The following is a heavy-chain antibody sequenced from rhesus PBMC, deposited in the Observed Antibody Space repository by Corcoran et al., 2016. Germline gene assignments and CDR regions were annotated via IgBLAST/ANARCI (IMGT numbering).Heavy chain of an antibody. CDR3: ATLLPGYSGSQIDY. V-gene: IGHV1-111*02. CDR1: GYTFTAYS. Sequence: EVQLVQSGAEVKTPGASVKISCKASGYTFTAYSLHWVRQAPGKGLEGMGRVDPEDGEAIHAQKFQDRVTITAETSTDTAYMELSSLRSEDTAVYYCATLLPGYSGSQIDYWGQGVLVTVSS. J-gene: IGHJ4*01. D-gene: IGHD6-25*01. CDR2: VDPEDGEA.